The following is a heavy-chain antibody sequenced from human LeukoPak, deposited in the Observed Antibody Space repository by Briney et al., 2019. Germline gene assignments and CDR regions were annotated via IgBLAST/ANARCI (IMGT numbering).Heavy chain of an antibody. V-gene: IGHV4-59*06. CDR2: IYYSGST. J-gene: IGHJ5*02. D-gene: IGHD6-19*01. CDR3: ARSQLKYSSGWMLNWFDP. Sequence: SETLSLTCTVSGGSISSYYWSWIRQPPGKGLEWIGYIYYSGSTYYNPSLKSRVTISVDTSKNQFSLKLSSVTAADTAVYYCARSQLKYSSGWMLNWFDPWGRGTLVTVSS. CDR1: GGSISSYY.